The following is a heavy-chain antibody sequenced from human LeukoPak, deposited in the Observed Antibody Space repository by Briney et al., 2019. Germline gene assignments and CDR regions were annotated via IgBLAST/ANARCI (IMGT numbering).Heavy chain of an antibody. CDR2: ISAYNGNT. Sequence: ASVKVSCKASGYTFSNYDINWVRQATGQGLEWMGWISAYNGNTNYAQKLQGRVTVTTDTSTSTAYMELRSLRSDDTAVYYCGRFLEWLSRRAIDYWGQGTLVTVSS. D-gene: IGHD3-3*01. CDR3: GRFLEWLSRRAIDY. J-gene: IGHJ4*02. V-gene: IGHV1-18*01. CDR1: GYTFSNYD.